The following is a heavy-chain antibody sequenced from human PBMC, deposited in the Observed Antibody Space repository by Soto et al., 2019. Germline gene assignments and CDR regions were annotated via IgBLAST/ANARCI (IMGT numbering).Heavy chain of an antibody. CDR2: IYYSGST. CDR1: GGSINTYY. V-gene: IGHV4-59*01. CDR3: AREKGGRSSGYDY. J-gene: IGHJ4*02. D-gene: IGHD3-22*01. Sequence: SETLSLTCTVSGGSINTYYWSWFRQPPGKGLEWIGYIYYSGSTNYNPSLKSRVTISVDTSKNQFSLKLSSVTAADTAVYYCAREKGGRSSGYDYWGQGTLVTVSS.